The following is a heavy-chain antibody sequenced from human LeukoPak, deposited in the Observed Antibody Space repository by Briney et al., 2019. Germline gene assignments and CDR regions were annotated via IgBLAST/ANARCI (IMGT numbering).Heavy chain of an antibody. D-gene: IGHD2-2*01. V-gene: IGHV4-4*07. CDR1: GGSISSYY. J-gene: IGHJ3*02. Sequence: SETLSLTCTVSGGSISSYYWSWIRQPAGKGLERIGRIYTSGSTNYNPSLKSRVTMSVDTSKNQFSLKLSSVTAADTAVYYCARDQVVVPAAIGAFDIWGQGTMVTVSS. CDR2: IYTSGST. CDR3: ARDQVVVPAAIGAFDI.